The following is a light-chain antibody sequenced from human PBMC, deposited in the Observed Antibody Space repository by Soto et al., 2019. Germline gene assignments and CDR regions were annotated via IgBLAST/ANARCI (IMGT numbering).Light chain of an antibody. J-gene: IGKJ4*01. CDR1: QSVSTN. Sequence: EIVMTQSPATLSVSPGDRATLSCRASQSVSTNLAWYQQKPGQAPRLLIYGASTRATGIPARFSGSGSGTEFTLAIGSLQSEDFAVYYCQQYNNWPPVTFGGGTKVDIK. V-gene: IGKV3D-15*01. CDR2: GAS. CDR3: QQYNNWPPVT.